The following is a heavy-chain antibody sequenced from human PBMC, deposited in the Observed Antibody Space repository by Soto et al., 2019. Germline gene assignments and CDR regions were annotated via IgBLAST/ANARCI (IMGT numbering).Heavy chain of an antibody. Sequence: EVQLVESGGALVQPGGSLSLSCAASGFTFSSYSMNWVRQAPGKGLEWVSYISSSSSTIYYADSVKGRFTISRDNAKNSLYLQMNSLRAEDTAVYYCARDLYYGSGSSLDYWGQGTLVTVSS. CDR2: ISSSSSTI. D-gene: IGHD3-10*01. J-gene: IGHJ4*02. CDR1: GFTFSSYS. CDR3: ARDLYYGSGSSLDY. V-gene: IGHV3-48*01.